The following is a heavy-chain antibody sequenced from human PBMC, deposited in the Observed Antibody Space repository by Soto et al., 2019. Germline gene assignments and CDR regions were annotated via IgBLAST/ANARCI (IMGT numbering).Heavy chain of an antibody. D-gene: IGHD3-16*01. J-gene: IGHJ4*02. CDR1: GFSFRTYA. CDR3: AREEYKYDLGDLDF. V-gene: IGHV3-30-3*01. Sequence: QVQLVESGGGVVQPGRSLRLSCVASGFSFRTYAMQWVRQAPGKGLEWVAVVSYDGGTRFYADCVRGRFTISRDNSKSTLYLDIHSLTIEDTAVYYCAREEYKYDLGDLDFWGRGALVAVSS. CDR2: VSYDGGTR.